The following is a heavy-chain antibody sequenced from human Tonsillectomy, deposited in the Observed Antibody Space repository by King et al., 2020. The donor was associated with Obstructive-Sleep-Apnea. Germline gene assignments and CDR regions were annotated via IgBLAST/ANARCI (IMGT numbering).Heavy chain of an antibody. CDR2: IYHSGST. Sequence: VQLQESGPGLVKPSETLSLHCIVSGFSISSGYYWGWIRQPPGRGLEWIGSIYHSGSTYYNPSLKSRVTISVGTSRNQFSLKLSSVTAADTAVYYCAKCRGPVDWFDPWGQGSLVTVSS. V-gene: IGHV4-38-2*02. CDR1: GFSISSGYY. CDR3: AKCRGPVDWFDP. J-gene: IGHJ5*02. D-gene: IGHD4-23*01.